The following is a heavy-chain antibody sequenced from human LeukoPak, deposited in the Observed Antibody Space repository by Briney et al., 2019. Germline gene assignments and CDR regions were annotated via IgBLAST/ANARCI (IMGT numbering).Heavy chain of an antibody. CDR3: ARGGIAVAGSIDY. CDR2: ISSSGSTI. V-gene: IGHV3-48*03. CDR1: GFTFRNYE. D-gene: IGHD6-19*01. Sequence: PGGSLRLSCAASGFTFRNYEMNWVRQAPGKGLEWLSYISSSGSTIYYADSVKGRFTISRDNAKNSLFLQLNSLRAVDTALYYCARGGIAVAGSIDYWGQGTLVTVSS. J-gene: IGHJ4*02.